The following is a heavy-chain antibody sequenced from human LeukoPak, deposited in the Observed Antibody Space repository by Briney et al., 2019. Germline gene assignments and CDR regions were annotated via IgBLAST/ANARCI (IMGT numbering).Heavy chain of an antibody. D-gene: IGHD3-16*02. Sequence: SETLSLTCTVSGYSISSSSYYWGWIRQPPGKGLEWIGSIYYSGSTYYNPSLKSRVTISVDTSKNQFSLKLSSVTAADTAVYYCATLVQGLRLGELSTSFDYWGQGTLVTVSS. CDR3: ATLVQGLRLGELSTSFDY. CDR1: GYSISSSSYY. CDR2: IYYSGST. J-gene: IGHJ4*02. V-gene: IGHV4-39*07.